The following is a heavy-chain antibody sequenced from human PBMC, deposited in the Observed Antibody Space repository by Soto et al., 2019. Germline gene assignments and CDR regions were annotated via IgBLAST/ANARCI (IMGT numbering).Heavy chain of an antibody. J-gene: IGHJ4*02. Sequence: GGSLGLSCAASGFTFSSYAMSWVRQAPGKGLEWVSAISGSGGSTYYADSVKGRFTITRDNSKNTLYLQMNSLRAEDTAVYYCAKAGSYLTSPYDYWGQGTLVTVSS. CDR3: AKAGSYLTSPYDY. V-gene: IGHV3-23*01. CDR1: GFTFSSYA. D-gene: IGHD1-26*01. CDR2: ISGSGGST.